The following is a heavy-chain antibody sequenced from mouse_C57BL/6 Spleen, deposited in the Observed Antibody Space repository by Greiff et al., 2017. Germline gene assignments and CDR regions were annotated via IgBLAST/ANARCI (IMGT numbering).Heavy chain of an antibody. V-gene: IGHV1-55*01. CDR1: GYTFTSYW. J-gene: IGHJ3*01. CDR2: IYPGSGST. D-gene: IGHD2-3*01. Sequence: VQLQQPGAELVKPGASVKMSCKASGYTFTSYWITWVKQRPGQGLEWIGDIYPGSGSTNYNEKFKSKATLTVDTSSSTAYMQLSSLTSEDSAVYYCARSVTPAGYWFAYWGQGTLVTVSA. CDR3: ARSVTPAGYWFAY.